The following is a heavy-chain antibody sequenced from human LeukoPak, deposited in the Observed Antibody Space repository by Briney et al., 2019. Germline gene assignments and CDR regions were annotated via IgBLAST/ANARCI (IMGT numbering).Heavy chain of an antibody. Sequence: GGSLRLSCAASGFTFSNYGMHWVRQAPGKGLEWVAVISDDGNNKYYVDSVKGRFTISRDNSKNTLYLQMNSLRAEDTAVYYCARGSIAVAYYPPLDYWGQGTLVTVSS. V-gene: IGHV3-30*03. CDR2: ISDDGNNK. D-gene: IGHD6-19*01. CDR1: GFTFSNYG. J-gene: IGHJ4*02. CDR3: ARGSIAVAYYPPLDY.